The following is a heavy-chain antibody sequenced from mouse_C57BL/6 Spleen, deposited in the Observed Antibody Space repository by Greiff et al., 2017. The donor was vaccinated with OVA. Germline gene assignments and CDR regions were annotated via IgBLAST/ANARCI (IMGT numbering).Heavy chain of an antibody. V-gene: IGHV1-50*01. CDR2: IDPSDSYT. CDR3: ARYSNYRAMDY. J-gene: IGHJ4*01. Sequence: VQLQQPGAELVKPGASVKLSCKASGYTFTSYWMQWVKQRPGQGLEWIGEIDPSDSYTNYNQKFKGKATLTVDTSSSTAYMQLSSLTSEDSAVYYCARYSNYRAMDYWGQGTSVTVSS. D-gene: IGHD2-5*01. CDR1: GYTFTSYW.